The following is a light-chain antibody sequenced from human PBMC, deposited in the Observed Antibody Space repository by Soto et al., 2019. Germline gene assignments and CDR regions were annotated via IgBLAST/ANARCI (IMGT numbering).Light chain of an antibody. V-gene: IGLV1-51*01. CDR1: SSNIGNNY. J-gene: IGLJ1*01. Sequence: QSVLTQPPSVYAAPGQKVTISCSGSSSNIGNNYVSWYQQLPGTAPKLLIYDNNKRPSGIPDRFSGSKSGTSATLGITGLQTGDEADYYCGTWDSSLSAHVFGTGTKVTVL. CDR3: GTWDSSLSAHV. CDR2: DNN.